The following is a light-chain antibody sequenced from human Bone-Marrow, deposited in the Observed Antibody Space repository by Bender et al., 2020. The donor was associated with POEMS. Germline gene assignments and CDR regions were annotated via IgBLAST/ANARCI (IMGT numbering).Light chain of an antibody. CDR3: ATWDDSLIGWV. Sequence: QSVLTQPPSASGTPGQRVTISCSGSSSKFGSYPVNWYQQLPGAAPKLVIFNNSQRPSGVPDRFSGSNSGTSASLAISGLLSDDEADLYCATWDDSLIGWVFGGGTKLTVL. J-gene: IGLJ3*02. V-gene: IGLV1-44*01. CDR2: NNS. CDR1: SSKFGSYP.